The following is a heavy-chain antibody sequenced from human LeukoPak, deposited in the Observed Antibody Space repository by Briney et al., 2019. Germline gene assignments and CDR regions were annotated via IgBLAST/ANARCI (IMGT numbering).Heavy chain of an antibody. Sequence: GGSLRLSCAASGFTFSSYWMSWVRQAPGKGLEWVANIKQDGSEKYYVDSVEGRFTISRDNAKNSLYLQMNSLRAEDTAVYYCARDFCSSTSCFYDPWGQGTLVTVSS. CDR1: GFTFSSYW. CDR2: IKQDGSEK. D-gene: IGHD2-2*01. V-gene: IGHV3-7*01. J-gene: IGHJ5*02. CDR3: ARDFCSSTSCFYDP.